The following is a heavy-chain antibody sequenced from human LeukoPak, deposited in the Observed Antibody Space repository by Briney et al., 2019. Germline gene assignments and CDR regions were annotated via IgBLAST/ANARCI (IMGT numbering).Heavy chain of an antibody. Sequence: EASVKVSCKASGYTFSGYYLHWVRQAPGQGLEWMGWINPNSGVTNYAQKFQGRVTMTRDTSISTAYMELSRLGSDDAAVYYCARDLRDSSGYYLFSYWGQGTLVTVSS. CDR3: ARDLRDSSGYYLFSY. CDR1: GYTFSGYY. J-gene: IGHJ4*02. D-gene: IGHD3-22*01. V-gene: IGHV1-2*02. CDR2: INPNSGVT.